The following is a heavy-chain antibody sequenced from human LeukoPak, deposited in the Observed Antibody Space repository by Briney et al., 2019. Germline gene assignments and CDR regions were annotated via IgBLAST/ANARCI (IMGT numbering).Heavy chain of an antibody. V-gene: IGHV3-11*05. CDR1: GFSFSTFV. CDR3: TRERRGSYYAFES. J-gene: IGHJ4*02. D-gene: IGHD3-16*01. CDR2: VMSGRGST. Sequence: GGSLRLSCASSGFSFSTFVMSWVRQSPGKGPEWISYVMSGRGSTNYADSVKGRFTISRDNAKNSVALQLDGLRADDTAVYFCTRERRGSYYAFESWGQGTLVTVSS.